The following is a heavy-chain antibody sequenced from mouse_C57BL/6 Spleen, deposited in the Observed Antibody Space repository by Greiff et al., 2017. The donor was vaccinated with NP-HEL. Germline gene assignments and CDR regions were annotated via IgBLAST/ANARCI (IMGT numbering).Heavy chain of an antibody. CDR2: IDPETGGT. Sequence: QVQLQQSGAELVRPGASVTLSCKASGYTFTDYEMHWVKQTPVHGLEWIGAIDPETGGTAYNQTFTGKAILTADKSSSTAYMELRSLTSEDSAVYYCTRYLILRGYYAMDYWGQGTSVTVSS. CDR1: GYTFTDYE. V-gene: IGHV1-15*01. J-gene: IGHJ4*01. CDR3: TRYLILRGYYAMDY. D-gene: IGHD1-1*01.